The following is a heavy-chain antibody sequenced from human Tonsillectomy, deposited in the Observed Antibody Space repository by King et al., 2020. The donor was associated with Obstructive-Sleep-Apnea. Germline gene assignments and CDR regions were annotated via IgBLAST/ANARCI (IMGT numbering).Heavy chain of an antibody. V-gene: IGHV7-4-1*02. J-gene: IGHJ6*02. CDR2: INTNTGNP. CDR1: GYTFTSYA. D-gene: IGHD3-22*01. Sequence: QLVQSGSELKKPGAPVKVSCKASGYTFTSYAMNWVRQAPGQGLEWMGWINTNTGNPTYAQGFTGRFVFSLDTSVSTAYLQISSLKAEDTAVYYCARVSGYYDSSGWNYYYYYGMDVWGQGTTVTVSS. CDR3: ARVSGYYDSSGWNYYYYYGMDV.